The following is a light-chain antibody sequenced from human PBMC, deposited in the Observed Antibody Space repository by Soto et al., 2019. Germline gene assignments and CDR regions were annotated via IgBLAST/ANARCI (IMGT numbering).Light chain of an antibody. CDR3: QQYGSSGT. Sequence: EIVLTQCPATLSLSPGERAALSFRASQSVSTYLAWYQQKPGQAPRLLIYGASNRATGIPDRFSGSGSGTDFTLTISRLEPEDFAVYYCQQYGSSGTFGQGTKVDIK. V-gene: IGKV3-20*01. CDR1: QSVSTY. CDR2: GAS. J-gene: IGKJ1*01.